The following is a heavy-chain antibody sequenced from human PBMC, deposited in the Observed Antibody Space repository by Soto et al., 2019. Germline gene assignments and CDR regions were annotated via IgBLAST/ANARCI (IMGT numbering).Heavy chain of an antibody. V-gene: IGHV3-7*01. D-gene: IGHD1-1*01. J-gene: IGHJ3*02. CDR2: IRQDGGEE. Sequence: EVQLVESGGGLVQPGGPLRLSCAASGLSFSSHWMSWVRQAPGRGLEWVANIRQDGGEEQYSDSVKGRFTLSRDNAKNSLYLQMNGLRVDDTAVYYCAKSEGYSFDIRGQGTMVTVSS. CDR3: AKSEGYSFDI. CDR1: GLSFSSHW.